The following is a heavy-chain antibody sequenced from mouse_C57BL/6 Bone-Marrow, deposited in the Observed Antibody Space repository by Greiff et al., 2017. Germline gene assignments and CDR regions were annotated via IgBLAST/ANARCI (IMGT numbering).Heavy chain of an antibody. D-gene: IGHD2-5*01. CDR3: ARQSGSYYSNNFDF. Sequence: EVKLVESGGDLVKPGGSLQLSCAASGFTFSSYGMSWVRQTPDKRLEWVATISRGGSYTYYPASVKGRFTISRDNAKNNLYLQMSSLKSEDTAMYYCARQSGSYYSNNFDFWGTGTTVTVSS. J-gene: IGHJ1*03. CDR2: ISRGGSYT. V-gene: IGHV5-6*02. CDR1: GFTFSSYG.